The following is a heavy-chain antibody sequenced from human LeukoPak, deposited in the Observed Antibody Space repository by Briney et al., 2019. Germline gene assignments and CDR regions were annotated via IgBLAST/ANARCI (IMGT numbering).Heavy chain of an antibody. CDR1: GFTFSSYW. D-gene: IGHD3-9*01. CDR2: INSDGSST. CDR3: VVNYDILTGIDY. J-gene: IGHJ4*02. V-gene: IGHV3-74*01. Sequence: GGSLRLSCAASGFTFSSYWMHWVRQAPGKGLVWVSRINSDGSSTSYADSVKGRFTISRDNAKNTLYLQMNSLRAEDTAVYYCVVNYDILTGIDYWGQGTLVTVSS.